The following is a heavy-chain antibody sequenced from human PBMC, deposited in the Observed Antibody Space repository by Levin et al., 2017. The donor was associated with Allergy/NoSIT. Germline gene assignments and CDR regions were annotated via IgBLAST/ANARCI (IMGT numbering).Heavy chain of an antibody. D-gene: IGHD3-22*01. CDR2: INPSGGST. CDR1: GYTFTSYY. CDR3: ASPEMHYDSSGYPRMDV. V-gene: IGHV1-46*01. J-gene: IGHJ6*02. Sequence: PGGSLRLSCKASGYTFTSYYMHWVRQAPGQGLEWMGIINPSGGSTSYAQKFQGRVTMTRDTSTSTVYMELSSLRSEDTAVYYCASPEMHYDSSGYPRMDVWGQGTTVTVSS.